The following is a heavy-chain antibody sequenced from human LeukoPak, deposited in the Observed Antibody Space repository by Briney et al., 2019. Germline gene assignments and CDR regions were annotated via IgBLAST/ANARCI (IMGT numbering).Heavy chain of an antibody. CDR1: GDSVSSNSAA. D-gene: IGHD3-22*01. CDR3: ARDFSDDSSGYYGELDY. CDR2: TYYRSKWYN. Sequence: SQTLSLTCAISGDSVSSNSAAWNWIRQSPSRGLEWLGRTYYRSKWYNDYAVSVKSRITINPDTSKNQFSLQLNSVTPEDTAVYYCARDFSDDSSGYYGELDYWGQGTLVTVSS. J-gene: IGHJ4*02. V-gene: IGHV6-1*01.